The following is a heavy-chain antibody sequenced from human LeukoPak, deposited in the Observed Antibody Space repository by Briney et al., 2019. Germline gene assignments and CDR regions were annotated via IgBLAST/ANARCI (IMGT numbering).Heavy chain of an antibody. Sequence: TGGSLRLSCAASGFTFSDRDMDWVRQAPGKGLEWVGRSRNKAKSHTTEYAASVKCRFTISRDNSSNSVWLQMNSLKTEDTAVYYCALWSYYYYGLDVWGQGTTVTVSS. J-gene: IGHJ6*02. D-gene: IGHD5-18*01. CDR3: ALWSYYYYGLDV. V-gene: IGHV3-72*01. CDR2: SRNKAKSHTT. CDR1: GFTFSDRD.